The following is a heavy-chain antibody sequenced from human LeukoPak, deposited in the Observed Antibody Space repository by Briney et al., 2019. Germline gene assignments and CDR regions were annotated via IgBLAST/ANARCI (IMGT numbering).Heavy chain of an antibody. V-gene: IGHV3-7*01. CDR1: GFTFSSSW. CDR2: IKQDGSEK. CDR3: ARVRFLDY. Sequence: GGSLRLFCAASGFTFSSSWMSWVRQAPGKGLEWVANIKQDGSEKYYVDSVKGRFTISRDNAKNSLYLQVNSLRAEDTAVYYCARVRFLDYWGQGTLVTVSS. J-gene: IGHJ4*02. D-gene: IGHD3-3*01.